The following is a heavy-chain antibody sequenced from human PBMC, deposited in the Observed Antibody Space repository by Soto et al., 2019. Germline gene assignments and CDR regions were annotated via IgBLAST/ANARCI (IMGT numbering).Heavy chain of an antibody. CDR3: ARGGYCSSTSCYIFDY. Sequence: GGSLRLSCAASGFTFSSYGMHWVRQAPGKGLEWVAVIWYDGSNKYYADSVKGRFTISRDNSKNTLYLQMNSLRAEDTAVYYCARGGYCSSTSCYIFDYWGQGTLVTVSS. J-gene: IGHJ4*02. V-gene: IGHV3-33*01. D-gene: IGHD2-2*02. CDR1: GFTFSSYG. CDR2: IWYDGSNK.